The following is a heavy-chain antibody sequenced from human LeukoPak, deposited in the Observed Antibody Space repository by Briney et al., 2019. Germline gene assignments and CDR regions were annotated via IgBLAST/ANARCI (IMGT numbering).Heavy chain of an antibody. Sequence: SETLSLTCAVYGGSFSGYYWSWIRQPPGKGLEWIGEINHSGSTNYNPSLKSRVTISVDTSKNQFSLRLSSVTAADTAVYYCARGNYGDPSPYFDYWGQGTLVTVSS. CDR2: INHSGST. CDR1: GGSFSGYY. CDR3: ARGNYGDPSPYFDY. D-gene: IGHD4-17*01. J-gene: IGHJ4*02. V-gene: IGHV4-34*01.